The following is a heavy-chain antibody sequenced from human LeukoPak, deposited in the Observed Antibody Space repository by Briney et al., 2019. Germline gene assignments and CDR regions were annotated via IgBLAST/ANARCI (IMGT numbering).Heavy chain of an antibody. CDR3: AKEALMLTGDLDTTNWFDP. Sequence: GGSLRLSCAASGFTFDDYAMHWVRQAPGKGLEWVSGISWNSGSIGYADSVKGRFTISRDNAKNSLYLQMNSLRAEDTAVYYCAKEALMLTGDLDTTNWFDPWGQGTLVTVSS. V-gene: IGHV3-9*01. D-gene: IGHD7-27*01. CDR1: GFTFDDYA. CDR2: ISWNSGSI. J-gene: IGHJ5*02.